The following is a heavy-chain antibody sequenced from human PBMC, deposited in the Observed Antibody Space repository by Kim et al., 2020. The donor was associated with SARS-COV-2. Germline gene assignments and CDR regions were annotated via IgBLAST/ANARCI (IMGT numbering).Heavy chain of an antibody. CDR3: ARAGQGFRELWFDY. D-gene: IGHD3-10*01. Sequence: NPSLKSRVTISVDTSKNQFSLKLSSVTAADTAVYYCARAGQGFRELWFDYWGQGTLVTVSS. V-gene: IGHV4-31*02. J-gene: IGHJ4*02.